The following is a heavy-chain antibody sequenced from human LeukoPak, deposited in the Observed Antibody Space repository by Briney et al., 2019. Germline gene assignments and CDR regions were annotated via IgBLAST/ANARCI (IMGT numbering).Heavy chain of an antibody. D-gene: IGHD4-17*01. CDR2: ITSSSSYI. CDR1: GFTFSRYS. J-gene: IGHJ3*02. Sequence: GGSLRLSCAASGFTFSRYSMNWVRQAPGKGLEWVSSITSSSSYIYYADSVKGRFTISRDNAKNSLYLQMNSLTAEDTAVYYCAKDRIIYGDYGDAFDIWGQGTMVTVSS. CDR3: AKDRIIYGDYGDAFDI. V-gene: IGHV3-21*01.